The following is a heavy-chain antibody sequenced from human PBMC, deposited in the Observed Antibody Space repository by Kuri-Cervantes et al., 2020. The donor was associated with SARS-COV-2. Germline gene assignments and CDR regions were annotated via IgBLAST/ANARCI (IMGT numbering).Heavy chain of an antibody. Sequence: GGSLRLSCAASGFNFSRTDMHWVRQAPGKGLEWVAVISHDGKNKKCIASGKGRFTISRDNSQNTLYLQMNSLRAEDTAVYYCAREGSGSYWHYYYGMDVWGQGTTVTVSS. CDR3: AREGSGSYWHYYYGMDV. J-gene: IGHJ6*02. CDR1: GFNFSRTD. CDR2: ISHDGKNK. D-gene: IGHD1-26*01. V-gene: IGHV3-30*03.